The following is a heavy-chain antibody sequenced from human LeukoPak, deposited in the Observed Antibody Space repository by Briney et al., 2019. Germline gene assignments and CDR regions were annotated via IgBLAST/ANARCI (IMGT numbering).Heavy chain of an antibody. J-gene: IGHJ6*02. V-gene: IGHV3-21*01. CDR2: ISSSSIYI. CDR3: AREGGDSSSWFSNYYYYGMDV. Sequence: GGSLRLSCAASGFTLSSYNMNWVRQAPGKGLEWVSSISSSSIYIYYGDSVQGRFTISRDNAKNSLYLQMNSLRDEDTAVYYCAREGGDSSSWFSNYYYYGMDVWGQGTTVTVSS. D-gene: IGHD6-13*01. CDR1: GFTLSSYN.